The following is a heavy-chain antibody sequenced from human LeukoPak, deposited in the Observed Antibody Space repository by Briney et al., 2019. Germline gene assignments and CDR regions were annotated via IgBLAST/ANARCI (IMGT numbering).Heavy chain of an antibody. Sequence: SETLSLACTVDGSISSYYWSWIRQAPGKGLEWIVHSYFIGSPSYNPSLKSRVTISVDTPKNQFSLKLSSVTAADTAVYYCAGVRSTVGWRSFDYWGQGILVTVSS. CDR3: AGVRSTVGWRSFDY. CDR1: GSISSYY. V-gene: IGHV4-59*08. J-gene: IGHJ4*02. D-gene: IGHD4-23*01. CDR2: SYFIGSP.